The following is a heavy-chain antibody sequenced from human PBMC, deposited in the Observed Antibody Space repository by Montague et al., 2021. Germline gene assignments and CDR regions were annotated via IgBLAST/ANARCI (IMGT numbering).Heavy chain of an antibody. CDR3: MGWSGFEAGDF. V-gene: IGHV4-34*01. Sequence: SETLSLTCAVYGASFKAYYWSWIRQPPGKGLDCIGEMKSSVASNYNPSLTSRVTISVDIPKKQFSLNLRSMTAADTAMYYCMGWSGFEAGDFWGQGTQVIVSS. CDR1: GASFKAYY. D-gene: IGHD3-3*01. CDR2: MKSSVAS. J-gene: IGHJ4*02.